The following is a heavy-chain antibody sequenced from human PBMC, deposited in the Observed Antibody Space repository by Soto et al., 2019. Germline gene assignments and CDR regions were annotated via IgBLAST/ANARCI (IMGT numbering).Heavy chain of an antibody. Sequence: ESGGGVVQPGRSLRLSCAASGFTFSSYGMHWVRQAPGKGLEWVAVISHDGSTKYYADSVKGRFTISRDNSKNTLYLQMNSLRAEDTAVYYCAKLFKRSGYHYDIWYFDLWGRGTLVTVSS. CDR1: GFTFSSYG. CDR3: AKLFKRSGYHYDIWYFDL. V-gene: IGHV3-30*18. D-gene: IGHD3-22*01. CDR2: ISHDGSTK. J-gene: IGHJ2*01.